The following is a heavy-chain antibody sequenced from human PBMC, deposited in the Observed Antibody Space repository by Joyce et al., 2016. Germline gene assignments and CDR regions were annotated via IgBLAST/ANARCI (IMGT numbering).Heavy chain of an antibody. J-gene: IGHJ6*02. CDR1: GYTFTDFY. V-gene: IGHV1-2*04. CDR2: INPNTGGT. CDR3: ARGQGCTSFPCHSYGVDV. Sequence: QVHLVQSGAEVKKSGASVKVSCKASGYTFTDFYVHWVRQAPGQGREWRGLINPNTGGTEYGHKFQDWGTLTMETAIDTAYMELGSLKSDDTTGYYCARGQGCTSFPCHSYGVDVWGQGTTVTVSS. D-gene: IGHD2-2*01.